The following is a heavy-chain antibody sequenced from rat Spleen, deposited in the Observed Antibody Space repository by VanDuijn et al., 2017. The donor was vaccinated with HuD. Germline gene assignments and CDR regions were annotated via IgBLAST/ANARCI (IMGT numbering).Heavy chain of an antibody. CDR1: GFTFSNYD. D-gene: IGHD1-4*01. CDR3: TRAYPGPRGDY. V-gene: IGHV5-25*01. J-gene: IGHJ2*01. Sequence: EVQLVESGGGLVQPGRSMKLSCAASGFTFSNYDMAWVRQAPTKGLDWVSSIGHDGSPTYYPDSVKGRFTISRDNAKNTLYLQMNSLRSEDTATYYCTRAYPGPRGDYWGQGVMVTVSS. CDR2: IGHDGSPT.